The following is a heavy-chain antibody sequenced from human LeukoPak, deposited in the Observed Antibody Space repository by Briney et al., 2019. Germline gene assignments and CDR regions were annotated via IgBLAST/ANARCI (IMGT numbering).Heavy chain of an antibody. Sequence: GGSLRLSCAASGFTFSSYGMHWVRQAPGKGLEWVAVIWYDGSNKYYADSVKGRFTISRDNPKNTLYLQMNSLRAEDTAVYYCAKARSSSASAFDYWGQGTLVTVSS. J-gene: IGHJ4*02. CDR1: GFTFSSYG. CDR3: AKARSSSASAFDY. D-gene: IGHD6-6*01. CDR2: IWYDGSNK. V-gene: IGHV3-33*06.